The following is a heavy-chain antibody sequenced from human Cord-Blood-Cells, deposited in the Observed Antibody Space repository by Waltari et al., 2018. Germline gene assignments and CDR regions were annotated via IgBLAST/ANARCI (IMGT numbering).Heavy chain of an antibody. CDR2: IIPIFGTA. Sequence: QVQLVQSGAEVKKPGSSVKVSCKASGGTFSSYAISWVRQARGQGLEWMGGIIPIFGTANYAQKFQGRVTITADESTSTAYMELSSLRSEDTAVYYCARLHRPLEGATGYFDYWGQGTLVTVSS. CDR3: ARLHRPLEGATGYFDY. CDR1: GGTFSSYA. D-gene: IGHD1-26*01. J-gene: IGHJ4*02. V-gene: IGHV1-69*01.